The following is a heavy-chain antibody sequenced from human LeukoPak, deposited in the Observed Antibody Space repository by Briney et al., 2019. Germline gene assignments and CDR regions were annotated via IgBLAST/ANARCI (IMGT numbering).Heavy chain of an antibody. J-gene: IGHJ6*02. D-gene: IGHD3-22*01. CDR2: ISGSGGST. V-gene: IGHV3-23*01. CDR3: AKGRYYYDSSGGGYCYYGMDV. Sequence: GGSLRLSCAASGFTFSSYAMGWARQAPGKGLEWVSAISGSGGSTYYADSVKGRFTISRDNSKNTLYLQMNSLRAEDTAVYYCAKGRYYYDSSGGGYCYYGMDVWGQGTTVTVSS. CDR1: GFTFSSYA.